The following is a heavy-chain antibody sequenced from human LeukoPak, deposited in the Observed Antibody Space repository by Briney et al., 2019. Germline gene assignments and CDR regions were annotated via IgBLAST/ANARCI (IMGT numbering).Heavy chain of an antibody. J-gene: IGHJ4*02. V-gene: IGHV1-69*05. CDR1: GGTFSSYA. D-gene: IGHD6-13*01. CDR2: IIPIFGTA. Sequence: SVKVSCKASGGTFSSYAISWVRQAPGQGLEWMGGIIPIFGTANYAQKFQGRVTITTDESTSTVYMELSSLRSEDTAVYYCARVGIAAADRPFGYWGQGTLVTVSS. CDR3: ARVGIAAADRPFGY.